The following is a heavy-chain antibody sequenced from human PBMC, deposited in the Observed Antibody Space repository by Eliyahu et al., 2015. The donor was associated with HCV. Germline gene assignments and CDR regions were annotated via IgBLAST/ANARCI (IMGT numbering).Heavy chain of an antibody. Sequence: QVQLVESGGGLVKPGGSLRLSCAASGFTFSDYXMSWIRQAPGKGLEWVSYISSSSTYTNYADSVKGRFTISRDNAKNSLYLQMNSLRAEDTAVYYCARDQVTMIVVDTQLKRLDDWGQGTLVTVSS. CDR1: GFTFSDYX. V-gene: IGHV3-11*05. CDR3: ARDQVTMIVVDTQLKRLDD. CDR2: ISSSSTYT. J-gene: IGHJ4*02. D-gene: IGHD3-22*01.